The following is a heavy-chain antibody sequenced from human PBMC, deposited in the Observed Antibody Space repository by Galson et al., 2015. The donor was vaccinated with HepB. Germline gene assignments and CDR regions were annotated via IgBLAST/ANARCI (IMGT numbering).Heavy chain of an antibody. CDR1: GFTFSSYA. D-gene: IGHD6-19*01. V-gene: IGHV3-23*01. J-gene: IGHJ4*02. CDR3: AKVRGSGWYFDY. CDR2: ISGSGGST. Sequence: SLRLSCAASGFTFSSYAMSWVRQAPGKGLEWVSAISGSGGSTYYADSVKGRFTISRDNSKNTLYLQMNSLRAEDTAVYYCAKVRGSGWYFDYWGQGTLVTVSS.